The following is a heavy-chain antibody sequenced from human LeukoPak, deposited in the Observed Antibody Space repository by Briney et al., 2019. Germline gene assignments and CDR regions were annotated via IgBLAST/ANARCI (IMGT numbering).Heavy chain of an antibody. CDR1: GYSISSGYY. CDR2: IYYSGST. CDR3: ARQGWLAFDY. J-gene: IGHJ4*02. Sequence: SETLSLTCTVSGYSISSGYYWGWIRQPPGKGLEWIGSIYYSGSTYYNPSLKSRVTISVDTSKNQFSLKLSSVTAADTAVYYCARQGWLAFDYWGQGTLVTVSS. D-gene: IGHD2-15*01. V-gene: IGHV4-38-2*02.